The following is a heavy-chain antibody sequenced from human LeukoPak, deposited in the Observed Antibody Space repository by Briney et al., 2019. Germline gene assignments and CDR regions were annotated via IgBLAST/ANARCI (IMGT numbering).Heavy chain of an antibody. V-gene: IGHV3-21*01. CDR1: GFTFSSYW. Sequence: PGGSLRLSCAASGFTFSSYWMSWVRQAPGKGLEWVSSISSSSSYIYYADSVKGRFTISRDNAKNSLYLQMNSLRAEDTAVYYCARVAESSSSWYPLGWFDPWGQGTLVTASS. D-gene: IGHD6-13*01. CDR2: ISSSSSYI. J-gene: IGHJ5*02. CDR3: ARVAESSSSWYPLGWFDP.